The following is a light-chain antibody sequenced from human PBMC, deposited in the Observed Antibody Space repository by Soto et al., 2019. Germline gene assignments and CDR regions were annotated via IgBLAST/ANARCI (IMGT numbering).Light chain of an antibody. J-gene: IGKJ3*01. CDR3: QPTYLTPFP. Sequence: DIQMTQSPSSLSASVGDRVTITCRASQSIIGYLNWYQQKPGKAPKVLIYTASSLHSGVPSRFACRGSWTDFPLPHNRPQPEEFATYYCQPTYLTPFPFRPGTRVDL. CDR1: QSIIGY. V-gene: IGKV1-39*01. CDR2: TAS.